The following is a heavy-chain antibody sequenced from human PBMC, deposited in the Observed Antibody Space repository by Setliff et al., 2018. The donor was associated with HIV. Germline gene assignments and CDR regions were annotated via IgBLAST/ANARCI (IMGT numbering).Heavy chain of an antibody. D-gene: IGHD4-17*01. CDR2: LSPSGTT. CDR3: ASFLVTTVTNQDY. Sequence: SETLSLTCTVYGGSFSNYYTNWIRQPPGKGLEWIGELSPSGTTRSSPSLKSRVTISLDTSKNQFSLKLTSVAAADTAIYYCASFLVTTVTNQDYWGQGTPVTVSS. V-gene: IGHV4-34*01. CDR1: GGSFSNYY. J-gene: IGHJ4*02.